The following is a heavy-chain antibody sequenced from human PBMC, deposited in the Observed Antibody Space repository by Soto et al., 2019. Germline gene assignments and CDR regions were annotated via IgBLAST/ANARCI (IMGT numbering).Heavy chain of an antibody. CDR2: IYYSGST. D-gene: IGHD3-10*01. CDR1: IRNRSCR. J-gene: IGHJ5*02. V-gene: IGHV4-39*01. CDR3: ARRAMVRGWGNWFDP. Sequence: IRNRSCRWGMIKQPPGKGLEWIGSIYYSGSTYYNPSLKSRVTISVDTSKNQFSLKLSSVTAADTAVYYCARRAMVRGWGNWFDPWGQGTLVTVSS.